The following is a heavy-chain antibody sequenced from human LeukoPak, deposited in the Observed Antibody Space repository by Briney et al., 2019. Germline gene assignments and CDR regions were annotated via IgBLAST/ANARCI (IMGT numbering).Heavy chain of an antibody. D-gene: IGHD2-2*01. V-gene: IGHV1-24*01. CDR1: GYTLTELS. CDR3: AYCSSTSCSYNWFDP. Sequence: GASVKVSCKVSGYTLTELSMHWVRQAPGKGLEWMGGFDPEDGETIYAQKFQGRVTMTEDTSTDTAYMELSSLRSEDTAVYYCAYCSSTSCSYNWFDPWGQGTLVTVSS. J-gene: IGHJ5*02. CDR2: FDPEDGET.